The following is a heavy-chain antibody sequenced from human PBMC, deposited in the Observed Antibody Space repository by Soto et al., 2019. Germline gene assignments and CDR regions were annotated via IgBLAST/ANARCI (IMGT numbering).Heavy chain of an antibody. V-gene: IGHV3-23*01. Sequence: GGSLRLSCAASGFIFSSYAMSWVRQVPGKGLEWVSAISGSGGSTYYADSVKGRFTISRDNSKNTLYLQMNSLRAEDTAVYYCAKDRGGWPYYFDYWGQGTLVTVSS. D-gene: IGHD6-19*01. CDR3: AKDRGGWPYYFDY. J-gene: IGHJ4*02. CDR1: GFIFSSYA. CDR2: ISGSGGST.